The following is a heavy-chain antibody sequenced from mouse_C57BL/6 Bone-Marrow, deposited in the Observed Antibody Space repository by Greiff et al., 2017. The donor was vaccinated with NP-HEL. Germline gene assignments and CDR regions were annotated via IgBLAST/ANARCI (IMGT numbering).Heavy chain of an antibody. Sequence: QVQLKQPGAELVMPGASVKLSCKASGYTFTSYWMHWVKQRPGQGLEWIGEIDPSDSYTNYNQKFKGKSTLTVDKSSSTAYMQLSSLTSEDSAVYYCARDYGSSPDAMDYWGQGTSVTVSS. CDR1: GYTFTSYW. J-gene: IGHJ4*01. CDR3: ARDYGSSPDAMDY. CDR2: IDPSDSYT. V-gene: IGHV1-69*01. D-gene: IGHD1-1*01.